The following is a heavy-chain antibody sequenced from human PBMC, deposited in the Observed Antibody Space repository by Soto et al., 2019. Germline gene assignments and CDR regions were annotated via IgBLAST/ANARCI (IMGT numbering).Heavy chain of an antibody. CDR3: ARNGEGGYNWFDP. J-gene: IGHJ5*02. CDR1: GGSVSSGSYY. D-gene: IGHD2-15*01. Sequence: QVQLQESGPGLVKPSETLSLTCTVSGGSVSSGSYYWSWIRQPPGKGLEWIGYIYYSGSTNYNPSLTSRVTISVDTSKNQFSLKLSSVTAADTAVYYCARNGEGGYNWFDPWGQGTLVTVSS. CDR2: IYYSGST. V-gene: IGHV4-61*01.